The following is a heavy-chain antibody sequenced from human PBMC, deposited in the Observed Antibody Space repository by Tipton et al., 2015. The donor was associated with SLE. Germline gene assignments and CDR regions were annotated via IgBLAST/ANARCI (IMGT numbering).Heavy chain of an antibody. Sequence: TLSLTCAVSGYSISSSYYWGWIRQPAGKGLEWIGRVYPGRTFSYNPSLQSRVTMSVDTSKNEFSLKLTSAKAADTAVYFCARGPYSTTRGLDYWGHGTLVTVSS. J-gene: IGHJ4*01. CDR2: VYPGRTF. V-gene: IGHV4-4*07. D-gene: IGHD2-2*01. CDR3: ARGPYSTTRGLDY. CDR1: GYSISSSYY.